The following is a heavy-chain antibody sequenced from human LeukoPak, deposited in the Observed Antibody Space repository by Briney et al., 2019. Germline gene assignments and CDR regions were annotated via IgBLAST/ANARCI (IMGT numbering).Heavy chain of an antibody. CDR2: IYYSGST. V-gene: IGHV4-39*07. D-gene: IGHD6-19*01. J-gene: IGHJ3*02. CDR1: GGSISSSSYY. CDR3: ARAPLAYSSGWSDAFDI. Sequence: SGTLSLTCTVSGGSISSSSYYWGWIRQPPGKGLEWIGSIYYSGSTYYNPSLKSRVTISVDTSKNQFSLKLSSVTAADTAVYYCARAPLAYSSGWSDAFDIWGQGTMVTVSS.